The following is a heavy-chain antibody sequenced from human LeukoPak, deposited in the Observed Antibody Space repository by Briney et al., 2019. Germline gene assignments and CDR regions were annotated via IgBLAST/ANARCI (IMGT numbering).Heavy chain of an antibody. D-gene: IGHD3-22*01. CDR2: ISGSGGNT. CDR1: GFTFSIYA. Sequence: PGGSLRLSCAASGFTFSIYAMSWVRQAPGKGLEGVSAISGSGGNTYYTDSVKGRFTISRDNSKNTLYLQMNSLRAEDSAVYYCAQSVSGYYHEFDYWGQGTLVTVSS. V-gene: IGHV3-23*01. CDR3: AQSVSGYYHEFDY. J-gene: IGHJ4*02.